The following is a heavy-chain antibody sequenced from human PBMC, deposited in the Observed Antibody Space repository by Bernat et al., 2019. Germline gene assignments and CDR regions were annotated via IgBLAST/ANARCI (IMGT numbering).Heavy chain of an antibody. CDR2: MNPNSGNT. J-gene: IGHJ4*02. Sequence: QVQLVQSGAEVKKPGASVKVSCKASGYTFTSYGISWVRQAPGQGLEWMGWMNPNSGNTGYAQKFQGRVTMTRNTSISTAYMELSSLRSEDTAVYYCARGFYYDFWSGYSNFDYWGQGTLVTVSS. D-gene: IGHD3-3*01. CDR1: GYTFTSYG. V-gene: IGHV1-8*02. CDR3: ARGFYYDFWSGYSNFDY.